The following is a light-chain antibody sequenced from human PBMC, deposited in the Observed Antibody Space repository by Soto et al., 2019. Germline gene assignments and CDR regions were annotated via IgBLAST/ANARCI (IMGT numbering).Light chain of an antibody. V-gene: IGKV1-5*01. CDR1: QSISSW. Sequence: DIQMTQSPSTLSASVGDRVTITCRASQSISSWLAWYQQKPGKAPKLLIYDASSLESGVPSRFSGSGSGTEFTLTISSLHPDDFATYYRQQYNSYWTFGQGTKVEIK. J-gene: IGKJ1*01. CDR2: DAS. CDR3: QQYNSYWT.